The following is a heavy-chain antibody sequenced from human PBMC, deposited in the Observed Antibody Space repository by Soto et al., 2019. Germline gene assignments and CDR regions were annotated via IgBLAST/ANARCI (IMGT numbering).Heavy chain of an antibody. V-gene: IGHV4-34*01. D-gene: IGHD5-18*01. Sequence: SETLSLTCAVYGGSFSGYYWSWIRQPPGKWLEWIGEINHSGSTNYNPSLKSRVTISVDTSKNQFSLKLSSVTAADTAVYYCARRRGYSRRYYGMDVWGQGXTVTVYS. J-gene: IGHJ6*02. CDR2: INHSGST. CDR1: GGSFSGYY. CDR3: ARRRGYSRRYYGMDV.